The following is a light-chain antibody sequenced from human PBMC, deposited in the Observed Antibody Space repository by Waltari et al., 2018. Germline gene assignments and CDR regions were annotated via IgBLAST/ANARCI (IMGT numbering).Light chain of an antibody. CDR1: SSDVGRYDL. Sequence: QSALPQPASVSGSPGQSITISCTGTSSDVGRYDLVSWYQQHPDKAPKLMVFEDSKRPSEISNRFSGSKSGNTASLTISGLQAEDEADYYCCSYTNSRTWVFGGGTKLTVL. J-gene: IGLJ3*02. V-gene: IGLV2-23*01. CDR3: CSYTNSRTWV. CDR2: EDS.